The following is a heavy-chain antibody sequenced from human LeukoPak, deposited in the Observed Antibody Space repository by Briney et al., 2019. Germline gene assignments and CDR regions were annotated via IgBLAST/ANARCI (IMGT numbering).Heavy chain of an antibody. Sequence: SETLSLTCTVSGGSVAGYYWSWIRQPAGKGLEWIGRIHSSGATNYNPALKSRVTMSVDTSKNQFSLKLSSMTAADTAVYYCARVGDTSSYYYDFDYWGQGTLITVSS. CDR3: ARVGDTSSYYYDFDY. CDR1: GGSVAGYY. D-gene: IGHD3-22*01. V-gene: IGHV4-4*07. J-gene: IGHJ4*02. CDR2: IHSSGAT.